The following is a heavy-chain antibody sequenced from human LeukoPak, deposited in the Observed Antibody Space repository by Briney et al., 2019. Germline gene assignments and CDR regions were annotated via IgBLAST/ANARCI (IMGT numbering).Heavy chain of an antibody. CDR2: ITDSGST. J-gene: IGHJ4*02. D-gene: IGHD3-16*01. CDR1: AGSLSGYY. Sequence: SESLSLTCALDAGSLSGYYWSSIRHPPRKWLEWIGEITDSGSTNYNPSLKSRVTISVDTSKNQFSLKLRSVTAADPGVYYCARGLTANTIGVYFDYWGQGTLVTVS. V-gene: IGHV4-34*01. CDR3: ARGLTANTIGVYFDY.